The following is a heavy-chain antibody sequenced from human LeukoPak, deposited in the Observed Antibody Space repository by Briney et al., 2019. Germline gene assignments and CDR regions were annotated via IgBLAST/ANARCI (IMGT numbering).Heavy chain of an antibody. CDR1: GYSFGYYS. V-gene: IGHV5-51*01. D-gene: IGHD3-3*01. Sequence: GESLKISCKASGYSFGYYSIAWVRQMPGKGLEWMGIIYPDDSDSTYSPSFQGQVTISVDKSINTAYLQWSSLKASNTAIYYCARVGSVTNFGVVSYYFDYWGQGTLVTVSS. CDR3: ARVGSVTNFGVVSYYFDY. CDR2: IYPDDSDS. J-gene: IGHJ4*02.